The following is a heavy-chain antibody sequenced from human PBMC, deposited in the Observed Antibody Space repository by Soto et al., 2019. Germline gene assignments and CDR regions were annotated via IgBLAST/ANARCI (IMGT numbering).Heavy chain of an antibody. Sequence: EVQLVESGGGLVKPGGSLRLSCAASGFTFSSYSMNWVRQAPGKGLEWVSSISSSSSYIYYADSVKGRFTISRDNAKNSLYLQMNSLRAEDTAVYYCARDRVEQQRNNNYYYYGMDVWGQGTTVTVSS. V-gene: IGHV3-21*01. J-gene: IGHJ6*02. D-gene: IGHD6-13*01. CDR2: ISSSSSYI. CDR1: GFTFSSYS. CDR3: ARDRVEQQRNNNYYYYGMDV.